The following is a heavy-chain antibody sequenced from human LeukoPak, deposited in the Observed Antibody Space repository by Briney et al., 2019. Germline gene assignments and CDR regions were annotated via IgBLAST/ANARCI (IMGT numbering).Heavy chain of an antibody. CDR3: AASYYDFWSGYPDAFDI. V-gene: IGHV1-58*02. D-gene: IGHD3-3*01. Sequence: GTSVKVSCKASGFTFTSSAMQWVRQARGQRLEWIGWMVIGSGNTNYAQKFQVRVTITRDMSTSTAYMELSSLRSEDTAVYYCAASYYDFWSGYPDAFDIWGQGTMVTVSS. J-gene: IGHJ3*02. CDR2: MVIGSGNT. CDR1: GFTFTSSA.